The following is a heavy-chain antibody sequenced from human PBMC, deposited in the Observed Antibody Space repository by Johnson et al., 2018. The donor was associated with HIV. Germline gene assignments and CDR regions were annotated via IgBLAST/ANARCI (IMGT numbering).Heavy chain of an antibody. CDR1: GFTFSNYA. V-gene: IGHV3-NL1*01. Sequence: QVQLVESGGGVVQPGRSLRLSCAASGFTFSNYAMHWVRQAPGKGLEWVSVIYRAGSTYYADSVKDRFTISRDNSKNTLYLQMHSLRTEDTAVYYCARDYDIPRDDAFDIWGQGTMVTVSS. CDR2: IYRAGST. CDR3: ARDYDIPRDDAFDI. D-gene: IGHD3-9*01. J-gene: IGHJ3*02.